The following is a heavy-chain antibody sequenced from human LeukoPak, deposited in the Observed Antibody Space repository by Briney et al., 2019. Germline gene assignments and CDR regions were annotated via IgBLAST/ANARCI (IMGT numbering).Heavy chain of an antibody. J-gene: IGHJ6*04. CDR2: ISRRSTYI. CDR1: GFTFSNYN. V-gene: IGHV3-21*01. D-gene: IGHD3-10*02. Sequence: GGSLRLSCAASGFTFSNYNIIWIRQAPGKGLEWVSSISRRSTYIFYADSVKGRFTISRDNAENSVFLQMNSLRAEDTAVYYCAELGITMIGGVWGKGTTVTISS. CDR3: AELGITMIGGV.